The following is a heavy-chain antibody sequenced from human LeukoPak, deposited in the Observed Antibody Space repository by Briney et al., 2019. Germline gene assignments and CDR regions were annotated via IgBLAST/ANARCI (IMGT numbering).Heavy chain of an antibody. CDR2: IHYTGRA. J-gene: IGHJ4*02. V-gene: IGHV4-59*01. D-gene: IGHD4-17*01. CDR1: GGSISGYY. CDR3: ARGDYGDSDY. Sequence: SETLSLTCTVSGGSISGYYWIWIRQPPGKGLEWIAYIHYTGRANYSPSSKSRATISVDTSKNQFSLRLSSVTAADTAVYYCARGDYGDSDYWGQGILVTVSS.